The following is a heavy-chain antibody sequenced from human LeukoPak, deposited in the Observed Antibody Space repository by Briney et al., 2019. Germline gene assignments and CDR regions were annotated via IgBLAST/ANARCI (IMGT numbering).Heavy chain of an antibody. D-gene: IGHD1-26*01. CDR2: IKPNGNDK. CDR3: AKERSGTYDY. J-gene: IGHJ4*02. V-gene: IGHV3-7*03. Sequence: GGSLRLSCAASGFTFNIHWMTWVRQTPGKGLEWVATIKPNGNDKFFVDSVKGRFTISRDNAKNSLYLQMNSLRAEDTALYYCAKERSGTYDYWGQGTLVTVSS. CDR1: GFTFNIHW.